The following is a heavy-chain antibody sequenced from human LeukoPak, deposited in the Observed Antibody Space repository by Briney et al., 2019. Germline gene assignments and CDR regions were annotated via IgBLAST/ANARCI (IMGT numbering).Heavy chain of an antibody. J-gene: IGHJ5*02. D-gene: IGHD3-3*01. CDR3: ARSRTGKITIFGPHKNWFDP. V-gene: IGHV1-2*02. CDR2: INPNSGGT. CDR1: GYTFTGYY. Sequence: GASVKVSCKASGYTFTGYYMHWVRQAPGQGLEWMGWINPNSGGTNYAQKFQGRVTMTRDTSISTAYMELSRLRSDDTAVYYCARSRTGKITIFGPHKNWFDPWGQGTLVTVSS.